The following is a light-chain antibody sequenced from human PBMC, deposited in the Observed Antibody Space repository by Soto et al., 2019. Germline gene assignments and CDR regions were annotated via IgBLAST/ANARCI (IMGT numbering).Light chain of an antibody. V-gene: IGLV7-46*01. CDR1: TGAVTTGHY. J-gene: IGLJ2*01. Sequence: QAVVTQEPSLTVSPGGTVNLTCGSNTGAVTTGHYPYWFQQKPGQAPRTLIYDTNNKHSWTPARFSGSLLGGKAALTLSGAQPEDEADYYCLLSYRGVGVFGGGTKLTVL. CDR2: DTN. CDR3: LLSYRGVGV.